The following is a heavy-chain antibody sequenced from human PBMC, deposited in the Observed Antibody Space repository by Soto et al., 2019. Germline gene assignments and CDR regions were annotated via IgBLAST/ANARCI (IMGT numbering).Heavy chain of an antibody. CDR3: ARHVVPAANYFAY. D-gene: IGHD2-2*01. V-gene: IGHV4-59*08. J-gene: IGHJ4*02. CDR2: IYYSGST. Sequence: PSETLSLTCTVSGGSISSYYWSWIRQPPGKGLEWIGYIYYSGSTNYNPSLKSRVTILVDTSKNQFSLKLSSVTVADTAVYYCARHVVPAANYFAYWGQGTLVTVSS. CDR1: GGSISSYY.